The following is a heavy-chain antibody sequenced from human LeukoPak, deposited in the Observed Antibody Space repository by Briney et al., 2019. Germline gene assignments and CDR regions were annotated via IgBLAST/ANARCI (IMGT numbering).Heavy chain of an antibody. CDR3: ARDKVGASSLDYYYYMDV. D-gene: IGHD1-26*01. J-gene: IGHJ6*03. Sequence: GGSLRLSCAASGFTFSSYWMSWVRQAPGKGLEWVANIKQDGSEKYYVDSVKGRLTISRDNAKNSLYLQMNSLRAEDTAVYYCARDKVGASSLDYYYYMDVWGKGTTVTVSS. CDR2: IKQDGSEK. V-gene: IGHV3-7*01. CDR1: GFTFSSYW.